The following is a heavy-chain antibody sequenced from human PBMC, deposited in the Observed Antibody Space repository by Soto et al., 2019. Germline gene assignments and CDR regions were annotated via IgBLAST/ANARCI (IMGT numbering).Heavy chain of an antibody. CDR1: GGSISSYY. J-gene: IGHJ6*03. Sequence: QVQLQESGPGLVKPSETLSLTCTVPGGSISSYYWSWIRQPPGKGLEWIGYIYYSGSTNYNPSLKSRVTISVDTSKNQFSLKLSSVTAADTAVYYCASITWNYGFYYMDVWGKGTTVTVSS. CDR3: ASITWNYGFYYMDV. CDR2: IYYSGST. V-gene: IGHV4-59*08. D-gene: IGHD1-7*01.